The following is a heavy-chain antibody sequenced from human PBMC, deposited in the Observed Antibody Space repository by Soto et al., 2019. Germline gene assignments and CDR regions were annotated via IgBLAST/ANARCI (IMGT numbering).Heavy chain of an antibody. CDR3: ARAQFYSGSGRYNNLMFDP. Sequence: TLSLTCAVSGGSISAAGDYWSWIRQPPGGGLEWIGYIYPSGTFLYNPTLKTRLTMSLDRSNNQFSLTLNSVTAADTAFYYCARAQFYSGSGRYNNLMFDPWGQGNQVTVS. V-gene: IGHV4-30-2*01. CDR2: IYPSGTF. J-gene: IGHJ5*02. D-gene: IGHD3-10*01. CDR1: GGSISAAGDY.